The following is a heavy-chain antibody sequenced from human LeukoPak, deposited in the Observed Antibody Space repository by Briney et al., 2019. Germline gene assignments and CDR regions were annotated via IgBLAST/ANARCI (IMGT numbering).Heavy chain of an antibody. CDR1: GYTFIGYY. CDR2: INPNSGGT. Sequence: GASVKVSCKASGYTFIGYYVHWVRQAPGQGLEWMGWINPNSGGTNYAQKFQGRVTMTRDTSISTAYMELSRLRSDDTAVYYCASSPDTIFGVVTTRGAFDIWGQGTMVTVSS. J-gene: IGHJ3*02. CDR3: ASSPDTIFGVVTTRGAFDI. V-gene: IGHV1-2*02. D-gene: IGHD3-3*01.